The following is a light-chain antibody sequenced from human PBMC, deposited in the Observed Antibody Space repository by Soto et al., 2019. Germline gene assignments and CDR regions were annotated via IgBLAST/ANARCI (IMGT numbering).Light chain of an antibody. CDR2: DVS. J-gene: IGLJ2*01. CDR3: SSYTGSSTCVV. CDR1: SSDVGGYNY. Sequence: QSALTQPASVSGSPGQSITISCTGTSSDVGGYNYVSWYQQHPGKAPKLMIYDVSNRPSGVSNRFSGSKSANTASLTISGLQAEDEADYYCSSYTGSSTCVVFGGGTKLTVL. V-gene: IGLV2-14*01.